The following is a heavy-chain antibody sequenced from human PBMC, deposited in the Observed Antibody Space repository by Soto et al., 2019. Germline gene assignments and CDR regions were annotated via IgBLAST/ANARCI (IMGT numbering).Heavy chain of an antibody. CDR2: IYSDGTT. J-gene: IGHJ4*02. CDR3: ARLLLAARQPFDY. Sequence: EVHLVETGGDLILPGGSLRLSCSTSVFNVSSSYMSWVRQAPGKGLEWVSSIYSDGTTDYADSVKGRFTISRDSSRNMVFLQMKGLRGEDTAVYYCARLLLAARQPFDYWGQGTLVTVSS. CDR1: VFNVSSSY. D-gene: IGHD6-6*01. V-gene: IGHV3-53*02.